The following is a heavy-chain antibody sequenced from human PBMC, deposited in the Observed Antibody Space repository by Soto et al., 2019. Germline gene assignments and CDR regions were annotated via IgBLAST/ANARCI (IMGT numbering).Heavy chain of an antibody. CDR2: ISSSSSTI. Sequence: GGSLRLSCAASGFTFSSYSMNWVRQAPGKGLEWVSYISSSSSTIYYADSVKGRFTISRDNAKNSLYLQMNSLRAEDTAVYYCARVKRRNEYSSSLGAFDIWGQGTMVTVSS. CDR1: GFTFSSYS. V-gene: IGHV3-48*01. D-gene: IGHD6-6*01. J-gene: IGHJ3*02. CDR3: ARVKRRNEYSSSLGAFDI.